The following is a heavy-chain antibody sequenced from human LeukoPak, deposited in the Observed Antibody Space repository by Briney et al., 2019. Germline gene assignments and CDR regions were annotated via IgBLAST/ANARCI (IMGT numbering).Heavy chain of an antibody. Sequence: SETLSLTCAVSGGSISSYYWSWIRQPPGKGLEWIGYIYYSGSTNYNPSLKSRVTILADTSKNQFSLKLSSVTAADAAVYYCARDLGDSSSSYRFDPWGQGTLVTVSP. CDR2: IYYSGST. J-gene: IGHJ5*02. D-gene: IGHD6-6*01. V-gene: IGHV4-59*01. CDR1: GGSISSYY. CDR3: ARDLGDSSSSYRFDP.